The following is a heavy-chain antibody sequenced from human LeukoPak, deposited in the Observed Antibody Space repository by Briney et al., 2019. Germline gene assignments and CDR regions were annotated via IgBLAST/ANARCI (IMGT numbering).Heavy chain of an antibody. D-gene: IGHD3/OR15-3a*01. CDR3: AREDSRWFDP. CDR2: ISAYNGNT. J-gene: IGHJ5*02. Sequence: ASVKVSCKASGGTFSSYAISWVRQAPGQGLEWMGWISAYNGNTNYAQKLQGRVTMTTDTSTSTAYMELRSLRSDDTAVYYCAREDSRWFDPWGQGTLVTVSS. CDR1: GGTFSSYA. V-gene: IGHV1-18*01.